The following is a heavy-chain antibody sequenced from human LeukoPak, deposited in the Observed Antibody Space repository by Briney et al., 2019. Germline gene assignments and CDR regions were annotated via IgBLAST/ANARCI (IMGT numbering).Heavy chain of an antibody. CDR3: ARHDSYLSGWSRGVDY. CDR1: SGSIISSDYY. CDR2: IYYSGST. Sequence: SETLSLTCTVSSGSIISSDYYWGWIRQPPGKGLEWIASIYYSGSTYYNPSLKSRVTISVDTSRNQFSLKLTSVTAADTAVYYCARHDSYLSGWSRGVDYWGQGTLVTVSS. J-gene: IGHJ4*02. D-gene: IGHD6-19*01. V-gene: IGHV4-39*01.